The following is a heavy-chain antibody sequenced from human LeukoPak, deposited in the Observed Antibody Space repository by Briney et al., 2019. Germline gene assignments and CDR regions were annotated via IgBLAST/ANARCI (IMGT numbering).Heavy chain of an antibody. V-gene: IGHV1-69*05. CDR1: GGTFSSYA. CDR3: ASNYDFWSGYPFWY. Sequence: SVKVSCKASGGTFSSYAISWVRQAPGQGLEWMGGIIPIFGTANYAQKFQGRVTITTDESTSTAYMELSSLRSEDTAVYYCASNYDFWSGYPFWYWGQGTLVTVSS. CDR2: IIPIFGTA. J-gene: IGHJ4*02. D-gene: IGHD3-3*01.